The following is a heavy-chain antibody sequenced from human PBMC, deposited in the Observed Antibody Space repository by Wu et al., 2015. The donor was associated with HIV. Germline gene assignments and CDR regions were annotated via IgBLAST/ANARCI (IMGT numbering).Heavy chain of an antibody. J-gene: IGHJ5*02. Sequence: QVRLVQSGTQMKKPGSSVRISCDTSGYNFVDYFIYWFRHIPGKNIQWIGWLRPDSGGVNFNGNFRDRVTLSRSFDAYDTDRGTVYMEMRGLSVADTAVYYCTRRGFCDQFASTSGLTNTVGTEGPTPCTRPSRHALQPNGPSSGSLPPGTTVDP. CDR1: GYNFVDYF. CDR2: LRPDSGGV. D-gene: IGHD1-1*01. V-gene: IGHV1-2*02. CDR3: TRRGFCDQFASTSGLTNTVGTEGPTPCTRPSRHALQPNGPSSGSLPPGTTVDP.